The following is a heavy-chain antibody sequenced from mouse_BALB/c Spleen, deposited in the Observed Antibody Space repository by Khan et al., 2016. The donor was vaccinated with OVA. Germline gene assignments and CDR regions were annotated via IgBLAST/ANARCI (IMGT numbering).Heavy chain of an antibody. J-gene: IGHJ2*01. Sequence: EVELVESGGDLVKPGGSLKLFCAASGFTFSNYGMSWVRQTPDKRLEWVASISSGGTYTYYPDNVQGRFTISRDNAENSLYLQMSSLKSEDTAMYYCSSLPGYYGSNSYFDYWGQGTTLTVSS. CDR2: ISSGGTYT. D-gene: IGHD1-1*01. CDR3: SSLPGYYGSNSYFDY. CDR1: GFTFSNYG. V-gene: IGHV5-6*01.